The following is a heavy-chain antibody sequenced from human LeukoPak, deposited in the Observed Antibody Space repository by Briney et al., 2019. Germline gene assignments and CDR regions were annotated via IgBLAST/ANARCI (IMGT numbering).Heavy chain of an antibody. CDR3: AGYCSSTSCYRPRFDY. CDR2: IYYSGST. D-gene: IGHD2-2*01. Sequence: SETLSLTCTVSGGSISSSSYYWGWIRQPPGKGLECIGSIYYSGSTYYNPSLKSRVTISVDTSKNQFSLKLSSVTAADTAVYYCAGYCSSTSCYRPRFDYWGQGTLVTVSS. J-gene: IGHJ4*02. CDR1: GGSISSSSYY. V-gene: IGHV4-39*01.